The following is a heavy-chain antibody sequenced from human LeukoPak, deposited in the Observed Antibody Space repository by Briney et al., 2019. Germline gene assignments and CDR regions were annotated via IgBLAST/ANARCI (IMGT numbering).Heavy chain of an antibody. CDR2: ISGEGSFK. Sequence: PGGSLRLSCAASGFIFCDYGMHWVRQAPGKGLEWGAVISGEGSFKYNGNSVKGRVTISRDNAKNTLYLQMSFLRAEGTRVYYFAQDWGPRFATESSYLDYWARGPPVRVSS. CDR3: AQDWGPRFATESSYLDY. CDR1: GFIFCDYG. D-gene: IGHD3-10*01. J-gene: IGHJ4*02. V-gene: IGHV3-30*18.